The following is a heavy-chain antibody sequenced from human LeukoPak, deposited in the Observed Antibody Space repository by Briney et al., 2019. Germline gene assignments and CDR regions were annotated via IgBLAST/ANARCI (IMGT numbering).Heavy chain of an antibody. V-gene: IGHV3-23*01. D-gene: IGHD3-3*01. Sequence: ETLSLTCTVSGGSISSSSYYWGWIRQPPGKGLEWVSAISGSGGSTYYADSVKGRFTISRDNSKNTLYLQMNSLRAEDTAVYYCAKAIFGVVPLDYWGQGTLVTVSS. CDR3: AKAIFGVVPLDY. J-gene: IGHJ4*02. CDR1: GGSISSSSYY. CDR2: ISGSGGST.